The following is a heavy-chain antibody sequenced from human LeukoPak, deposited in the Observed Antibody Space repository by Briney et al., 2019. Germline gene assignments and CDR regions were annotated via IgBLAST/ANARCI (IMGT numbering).Heavy chain of an antibody. CDR2: FDPEDGET. V-gene: IGHV1-24*01. CDR1: GYTLTELS. J-gene: IGHJ4*02. CDR3: STGGYYGSGIKGSFDY. Sequence: GASVKVSCEVSGYTLTELSMHWVRQAPGKGLEWMGGFDPEDGETIYAQKFQGRVTMTEDTSTDTAYMELSSLRSEDTAVYYCSTGGYYGSGIKGSFDYWGQGTLVTVSS. D-gene: IGHD3-10*01.